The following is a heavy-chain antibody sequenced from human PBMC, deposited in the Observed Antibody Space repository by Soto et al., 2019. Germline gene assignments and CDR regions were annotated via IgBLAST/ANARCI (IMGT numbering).Heavy chain of an antibody. CDR3: ARLPLAGYCSSTSCPYYYYYYMDV. CDR1: GFTFSSYS. D-gene: IGHD2-2*01. V-gene: IGHV3-48*01. Sequence: GGSLRLSCAASGFTFSSYSMNWVRQAPGKGLEWVSYISSSSSTIYYADAWKGRFIIPSDNAKNSLYLQMNSLRAEDTTVYYCARLPLAGYCSSTSCPYYYYYYMDVWGKGTTVTVSS. CDR2: ISSSSSTI. J-gene: IGHJ6*03.